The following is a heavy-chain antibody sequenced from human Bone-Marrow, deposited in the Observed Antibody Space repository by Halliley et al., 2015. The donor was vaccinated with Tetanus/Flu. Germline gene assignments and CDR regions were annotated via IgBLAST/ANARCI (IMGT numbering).Heavy chain of an antibody. Sequence: RGLVWGSRNKSDGSITNYAEAVKGRFTISRDNAKSTVYLQMNSLRVEDTAVYYCASLPPGNWGQGALVTVSS. CDR3: ASLPPGN. D-gene: IGHD1-26*01. CDR2: NKSDGSIT. V-gene: IGHV3-74*01. J-gene: IGHJ4*02.